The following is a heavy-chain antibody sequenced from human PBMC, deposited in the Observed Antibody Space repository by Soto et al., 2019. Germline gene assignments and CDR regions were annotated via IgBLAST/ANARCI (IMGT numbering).Heavy chain of an antibody. J-gene: IGHJ4*02. Sequence: PEKLSLTYTVSGGSISSYYWSWIRQPPGKGLEWIGYIYYSGSTNYNPSLKSRVTISVDTSKNQFSLKLSSVTAADTAVYYWARWGPRRYYYAFWGQGTLVTVSS. CDR1: GGSISSYY. CDR3: ARWGPRRYYYAF. D-gene: IGHD3-16*01. V-gene: IGHV4-59*01. CDR2: IYYSGST.